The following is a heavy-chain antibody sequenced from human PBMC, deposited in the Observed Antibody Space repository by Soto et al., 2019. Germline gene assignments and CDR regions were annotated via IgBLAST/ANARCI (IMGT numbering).Heavy chain of an antibody. Sequence: GGSLRLSCAASGFTFSSYGMHWVRQAPGKGLEWVAVISYDGSNKYYADSVKGRFTISRDNSKNTLYLQMNSLRAEDTAVYYCARPMTTVTTLAYYGMDVWGQGTTVTV. CDR2: ISYDGSNK. CDR1: GFTFSSYG. CDR3: ARPMTTVTTLAYYGMDV. V-gene: IGHV3-30*19. J-gene: IGHJ6*02. D-gene: IGHD4-17*01.